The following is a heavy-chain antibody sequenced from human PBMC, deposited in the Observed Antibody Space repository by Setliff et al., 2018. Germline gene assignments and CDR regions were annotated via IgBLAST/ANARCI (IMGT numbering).Heavy chain of an antibody. CDR1: GGSFSSYY. V-gene: IGHV4-34*01. CDR3: ARLRKAVDGINFPRYMDV. CDR2: IHHSGST. Sequence: SETLSLTCAVYGGSFSSYYWNWIRQPPGKGLKWIGEIHHSGSTKYNPSLKSRVTISVDTSKNQFSLRLSSVTAADTAVYYCARLRKAVDGINFPRYMDVWGKGTTVTVSS. D-gene: IGHD6-19*01. J-gene: IGHJ6*04.